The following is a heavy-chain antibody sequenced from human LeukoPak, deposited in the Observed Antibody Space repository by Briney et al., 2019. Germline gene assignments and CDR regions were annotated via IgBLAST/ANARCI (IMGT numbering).Heavy chain of an antibody. Sequence: PGGSLRLSCAASGFTLSSYEMNWVRQAPGKGLEWVSHISSSGSTIYYADSVKGRFTISRDNAKNSLYLQMNSLRAEDTAVYYCETYYYDSSGYYYTAPFDYWGQGTLVTVSS. CDR1: GFTLSSYE. V-gene: IGHV3-48*03. CDR3: ETYYYDSSGYYYTAPFDY. D-gene: IGHD3-22*01. J-gene: IGHJ4*02. CDR2: ISSSGSTI.